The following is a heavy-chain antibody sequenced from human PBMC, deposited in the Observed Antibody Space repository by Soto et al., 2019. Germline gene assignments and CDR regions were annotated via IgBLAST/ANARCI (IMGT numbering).Heavy chain of an antibody. CDR1: GFTFADYY. Sequence: GGSLRLSCAASGFTFADYYMDWVRQVPGKGLEWVGRTRNRANSYAPEYAPSVKGRFTISRDDSKDSMYLQMNSLKIEDTAVYYCAGDTGDIYYYWGQGSLVTVSS. D-gene: IGHD3-10*01. CDR2: TRNRANSYAP. V-gene: IGHV3-72*01. J-gene: IGHJ4*02. CDR3: AGDTGDIYYY.